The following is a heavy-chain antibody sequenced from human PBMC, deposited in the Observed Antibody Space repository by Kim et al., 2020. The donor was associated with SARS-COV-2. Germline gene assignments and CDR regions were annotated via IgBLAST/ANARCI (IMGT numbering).Heavy chain of an antibody. V-gene: IGHV3-48*02. CDR1: GFTFSSYS. CDR2: ISSSSSTI. J-gene: IGHJ2*01. Sequence: GGSLRLSCAASGFTFSSYSMNWVRQAPGKGLEWVSYISSSSSTIYYADSVKGRFTISRDNAKNSLYLQMNSLRDEDTAVYYCARGRTGYSSRPNWYFDLWGRGTLVTVSS. D-gene: IGHD6-13*01. CDR3: ARGRTGYSSRPNWYFDL.